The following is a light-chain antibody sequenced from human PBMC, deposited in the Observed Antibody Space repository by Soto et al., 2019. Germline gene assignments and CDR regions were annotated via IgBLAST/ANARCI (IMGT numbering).Light chain of an antibody. CDR2: GAS. J-gene: IGKJ2*01. CDR1: QSVSSN. CDR3: HQYNNWPPYT. Sequence: EIVMTQSPATLSVSPGERATLSCRASQSVSSNLAWYQQKPGQAPRLLIYGASARTTGIRARFSGSGSGTEFTLTLSSLQSEDFAVYYCHQYNNWPPYTFGQGTKLEIK. V-gene: IGKV3-15*01.